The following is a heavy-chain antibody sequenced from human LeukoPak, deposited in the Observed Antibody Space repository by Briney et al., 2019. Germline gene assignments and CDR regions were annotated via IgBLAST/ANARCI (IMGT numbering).Heavy chain of an antibody. D-gene: IGHD2-15*01. J-gene: IGHJ3*02. CDR1: GYHFTSYW. Sequence: GASLQISCKGSGYHFTSYWIGWARQMPGEGLEWMGIIYPGDSDTRYSPSFQGQVTLSDDKSISTAYLQGSSLRASDTAMYYCASMLQVVAATLYAFDIWGQGTMVTVSS. CDR2: IYPGDSDT. V-gene: IGHV5-51*01. CDR3: ASMLQVVAATLYAFDI.